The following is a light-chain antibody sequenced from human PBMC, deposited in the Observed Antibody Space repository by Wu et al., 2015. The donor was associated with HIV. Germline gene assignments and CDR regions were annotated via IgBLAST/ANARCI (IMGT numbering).Light chain of an antibody. CDR1: QSVTSDY. V-gene: IGKV3-20*01. CDR3: QQYGYSPYT. J-gene: IGKJ2*01. Sequence: ENVLTQSPSTLPVSPGERVTLSCKASQSVTSDYLAWYQHKPGQPPKLLISQASTRAADIPDRFSGTGSGTDFTLTISRLDPEDFAVFYCQQYGYSPYTFGQGTTLEIK. CDR2: QAS.